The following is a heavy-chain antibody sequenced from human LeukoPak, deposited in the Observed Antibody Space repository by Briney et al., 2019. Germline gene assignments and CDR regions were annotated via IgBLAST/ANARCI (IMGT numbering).Heavy chain of an antibody. Sequence: GGSLRLSCAASGFTFKNYAMTWVRQAPGKGLEWVSAISGSGGSTCYADSVRGLFTISRDNSKNTLYLQMNSQRAEDTAVYYCAKAGTGDVYYHYTDVWGKGTTVTVSS. D-gene: IGHD7-27*01. CDR3: AKAGTGDVYYHYTDV. J-gene: IGHJ6*03. CDR2: ISGSGGST. V-gene: IGHV3-23*01. CDR1: GFTFKNYA.